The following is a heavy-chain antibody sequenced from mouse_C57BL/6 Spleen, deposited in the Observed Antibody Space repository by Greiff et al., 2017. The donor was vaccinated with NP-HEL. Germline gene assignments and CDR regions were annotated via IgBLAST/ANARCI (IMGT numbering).Heavy chain of an antibody. V-gene: IGHV5-6*01. D-gene: IGHD2-2*01. CDR3: ARQEATMVTSFAY. Sequence: EVQLQQSGGDLVKPGGSLKLSCAASGFTFSSYGMSWVRQTPDKRLEWVATISSGGSYTYYPDSVKGRFTISRDNAKNTLYLQMSSLKSEDTAMYYCARQEATMVTSFAYWGQGTLVTVSA. CDR2: ISSGGSYT. CDR1: GFTFSSYG. J-gene: IGHJ3*01.